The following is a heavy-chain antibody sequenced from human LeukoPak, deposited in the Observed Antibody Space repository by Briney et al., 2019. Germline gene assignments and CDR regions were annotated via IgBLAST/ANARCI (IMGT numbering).Heavy chain of an antibody. Sequence: GRSLRLSCSASGFTFSTYGMNWVRQAPGKGLEWVAVLWYDGSHANYADAVKGRFTISRDNSKNTLYLQMNSPRAEDTAVYYCARDRGYSSRWNFGKDYYMDVWGKGTTVTVSS. CDR2: LWYDGSHA. J-gene: IGHJ6*03. D-gene: IGHD6-13*01. CDR3: ARDRGYSSRWNFGKDYYMDV. CDR1: GFTFSTYG. V-gene: IGHV3-33*01.